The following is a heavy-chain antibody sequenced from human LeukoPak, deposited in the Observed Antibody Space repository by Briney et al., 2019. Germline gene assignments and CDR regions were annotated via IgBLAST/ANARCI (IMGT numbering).Heavy chain of an antibody. D-gene: IGHD2-2*01. CDR1: GFTFSSYS. Sequence: PGGSLRLSCAASGFTFSSYSLNWVRQAPGKGLEWVSYISSSSSTIYYADSVKGRFTISRDNAKNSLYLQMNSLRAEDAALYYCAKAPGEYCSSTSCYSDYWGPGTLVTVSS. V-gene: IGHV3-48*01. CDR3: AKAPGEYCSSTSCYSDY. CDR2: ISSSSSTI. J-gene: IGHJ4*02.